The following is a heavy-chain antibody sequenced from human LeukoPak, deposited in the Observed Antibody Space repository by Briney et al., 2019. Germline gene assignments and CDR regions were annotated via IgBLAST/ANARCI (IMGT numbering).Heavy chain of an antibody. CDR3: ARGYYDYVWGSYRYPDAFDI. CDR2: IKRDGSEK. V-gene: IGHV3-7*01. Sequence: GGSLRLSCAASGFTFSSYWMSWVRQAPGKGLEWVANIKRDGSEKYYVDSVKGRFTISRDNAKNSLYLQMNSLRAEDTAVYYCARGYYDYVWGSYRYPDAFDIWGQGTMVTVSS. D-gene: IGHD3-16*02. CDR1: GFTFSSYW. J-gene: IGHJ3*02.